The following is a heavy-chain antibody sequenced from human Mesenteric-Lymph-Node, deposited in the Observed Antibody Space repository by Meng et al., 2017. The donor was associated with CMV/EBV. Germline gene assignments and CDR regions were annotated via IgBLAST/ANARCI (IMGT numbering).Heavy chain of an antibody. J-gene: IGHJ3*02. CDR2: IYYTGST. CDR3: ASPLYDFWSGFNDAFDI. V-gene: IGHV4-39*07. CDR1: GVSVSSSTHY. Sequence: GSLRLSCIVSGVSVSSSTHYWGWIRQPPGKGLEWIGTIYYTGSTNYNPSLKSRLTMSMDTSKNQFSLKLSSVTAADTAVYYCASPLYDFWSGFNDAFDIWGQGTMVTVSS. D-gene: IGHD3-3*01.